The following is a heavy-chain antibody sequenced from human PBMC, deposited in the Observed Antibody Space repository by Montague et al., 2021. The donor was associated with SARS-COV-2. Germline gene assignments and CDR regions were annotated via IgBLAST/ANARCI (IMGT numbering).Heavy chain of an antibody. J-gene: IGHJ5*02. D-gene: IGHD5-18*01. Sequence: YIYYADSVKGRFTITRDNATNSLYLQMNSLRAEETAVYYWARYTAMVHNWFDPWGQGTFVIVAS. CDR3: ARYTAMVHNWFDP. CDR2: YI. V-gene: IGHV3-21*01.